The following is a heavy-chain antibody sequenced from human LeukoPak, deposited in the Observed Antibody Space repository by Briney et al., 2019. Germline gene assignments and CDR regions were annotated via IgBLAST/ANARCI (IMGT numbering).Heavy chain of an antibody. CDR1: GYTFTSYY. V-gene: IGHV1-46*01. CDR2: INPSGVST. Sequence: ASVKVSCKASGYTFTSYYMHWLRQAPGQRLEWMGIINPSGVSTSYAQKLQGRVNMTRDVSTSIVYMELSRLRSEDTAVYYCARDLRTIVVSSGTIGYWGQGPLVPVSS. J-gene: IGHJ4*02. CDR3: ARDLRTIVVSSGTIGY. D-gene: IGHD1-14*01.